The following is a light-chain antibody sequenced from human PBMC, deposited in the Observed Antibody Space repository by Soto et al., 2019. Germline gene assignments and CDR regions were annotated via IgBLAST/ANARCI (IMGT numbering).Light chain of an antibody. CDR2: GAS. Sequence: EIVLTQSPGTLSLSPVERATLSCRASQSVSNNYLAWYQQKPGQAPRLLIYGASNRATGTPDRFSGSGSGTDFTLTISRLEPEDFAVYYCQHYGSSGTFGQGTKVDIK. CDR1: QSVSNNY. V-gene: IGKV3-20*01. J-gene: IGKJ1*01. CDR3: QHYGSSGT.